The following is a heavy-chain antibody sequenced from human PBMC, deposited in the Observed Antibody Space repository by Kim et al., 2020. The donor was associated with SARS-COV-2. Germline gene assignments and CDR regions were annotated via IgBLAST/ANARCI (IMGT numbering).Heavy chain of an antibody. D-gene: IGHD6-13*01. CDR3: ARVGSSSWYYNYYGMDV. J-gene: IGHJ6*02. CDR2: IYYSGST. V-gene: IGHV4-59*13. CDR1: GGSISSYY. Sequence: SETLSLTCTVSGGSISSYYWSWIRQPPGEGLEWSGYIYYSGSTNYNPPLKSRVTISVDTCKNQFSLKLSSVTAADTAVYYCARVGSSSWYYNYYGMDVWGQGPTVTVSS.